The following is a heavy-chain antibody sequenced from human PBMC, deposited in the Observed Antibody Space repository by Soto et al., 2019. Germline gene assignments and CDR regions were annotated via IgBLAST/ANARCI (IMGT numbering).Heavy chain of an antibody. V-gene: IGHV4-4*02. CDR1: GGSISSSNW. Sequence: SKTLSLTCAVSGGSISSSNWWNWVRQPPGKGLEWIGEIYHSGLTNYNPSLRSRVTISVDKSKNQFSLKLTSVTAADTAVYFCARVAPEEGNYYYSLDVWGQGTTVTVSS. J-gene: IGHJ6*02. CDR2: IYHSGLT. D-gene: IGHD6-13*01. CDR3: ARVAPEEGNYYYSLDV.